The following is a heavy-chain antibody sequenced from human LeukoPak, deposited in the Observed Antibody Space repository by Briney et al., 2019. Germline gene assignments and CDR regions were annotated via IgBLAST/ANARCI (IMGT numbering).Heavy chain of an antibody. CDR1: GGSISSSSYY. J-gene: IGHJ4*02. CDR2: IYYSGST. Sequence: PSETLSLTCTVSGGSISSSSYYWGWLRQPPGKGLEWIGSIYYSGSTYYNPSLKSRVTISVDTSKNQFSLKLSSVTVADTAVYYCAREGGYSYGYDYWGQGTLVTVSS. V-gene: IGHV4-39*07. D-gene: IGHD5-18*01. CDR3: AREGGYSYGYDY.